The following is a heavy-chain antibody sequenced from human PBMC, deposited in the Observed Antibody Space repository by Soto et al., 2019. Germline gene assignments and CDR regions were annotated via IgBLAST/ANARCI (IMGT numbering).Heavy chain of an antibody. CDR1: GRSISSDCYS. V-gene: IGHV4-30-2*01. CDR2: ISHSGST. D-gene: IGHD4-17*01. J-gene: IGHJ4*02. Sequence: SETLSLTCAVSGRSISSDCYSWSWIRQPPGKGLEWIGYISHSGSTYYNPSLKSRVTISVDRSKNQFSLNLSSVTAADTAVYYCARVHSSMTTVTAIDFWGQGTLVTVSS. CDR3: ARVHSSMTTVTAIDF.